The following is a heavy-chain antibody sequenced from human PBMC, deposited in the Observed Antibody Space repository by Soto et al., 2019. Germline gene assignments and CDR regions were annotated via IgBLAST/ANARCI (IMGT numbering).Heavy chain of an antibody. Sequence: PGGSLRLSCAASGFTFSSYAMSWVRQAPGKGLEWVSAISGSGGSTYYADSVKGRFTISRDNSKNTLYLQMNSLRAEDTAVYYCAKPVMYDYYYGMDVWGQGTTVTVSS. J-gene: IGHJ6*02. D-gene: IGHD3-16*01. CDR1: GFTFSSYA. CDR2: ISGSGGST. V-gene: IGHV3-23*01. CDR3: AKPVMYDYYYGMDV.